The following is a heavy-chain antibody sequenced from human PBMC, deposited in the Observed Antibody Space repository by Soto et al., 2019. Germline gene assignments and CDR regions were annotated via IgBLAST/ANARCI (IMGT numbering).Heavy chain of an antibody. CDR3: ARERSGRYYFDY. CDR2: IIPIFGTA. J-gene: IGHJ4*02. V-gene: IGHV1-69*06. CDR1: GGTFSSYA. D-gene: IGHD4-17*01. Sequence: QVQLVQSGAEVKKPGYSVKVSCKASGGTFSSYAISWVRQAPGQGLEWMGGIIPIFGTANYAQKFQGRVTITADKSTSTAYMEMSSLTSEDTTVYYCARERSGRYYFDYWGQATLVTVSS.